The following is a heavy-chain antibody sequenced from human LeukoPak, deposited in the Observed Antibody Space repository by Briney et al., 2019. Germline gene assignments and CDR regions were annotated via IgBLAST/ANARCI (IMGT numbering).Heavy chain of an antibody. CDR1: GFTFSSYS. D-gene: IGHD2-2*01. Sequence: GGSLRLSCAASGFTFSSYSMNWVRQAPGKGLEWVSYISSSSSTIYYADSVKGRFTISRDNVKNSLYLQMNSLRAEDTAVYYCARGRSYCSSTSCYLVYWGQGTLVTVSS. CDR2: ISSSSSTI. J-gene: IGHJ4*02. CDR3: ARGRSYCSSTSCYLVY. V-gene: IGHV3-48*01.